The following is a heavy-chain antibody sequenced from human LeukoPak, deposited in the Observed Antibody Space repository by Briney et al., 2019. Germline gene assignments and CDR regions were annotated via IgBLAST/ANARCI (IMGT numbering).Heavy chain of an antibody. CDR1: GFTFSSYW. CDR2: IKQDGSEK. D-gene: IGHD3-10*01. CDR3: ARGGYYGSGSYFSY. J-gene: IGHJ4*02. Sequence: GGSLRLSCAASGFTFSSYWMSWVRQAPGKGLEWVANIKQDGSEKYYVDSVKGRFPISRDNAKNSLYLQMNSLRAEDTAVYYCARGGYYGSGSYFSYWGQGTLVTVSS. V-gene: IGHV3-7*03.